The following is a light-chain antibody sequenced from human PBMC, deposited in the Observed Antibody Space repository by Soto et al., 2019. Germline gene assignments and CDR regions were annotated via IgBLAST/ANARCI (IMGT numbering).Light chain of an antibody. CDR1: SSNIGAGYD. CDR2: GNS. V-gene: IGLV1-40*01. J-gene: IGLJ1*01. Sequence: QAVVTQPPSVSGAPGQRATISYTGSSSNIGAGYDVHWYQQLPGTAPKLLIYGNSNRPSGVPDRFSGSKSGTSASLAITGLQAEDEADYYCQSYDSSLSGYVFGTGTKVTVL. CDR3: QSYDSSLSGYV.